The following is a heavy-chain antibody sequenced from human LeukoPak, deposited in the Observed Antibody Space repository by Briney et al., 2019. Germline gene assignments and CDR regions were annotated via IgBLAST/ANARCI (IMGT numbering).Heavy chain of an antibody. CDR1: GFTFSSYA. CDR2: ISGSGGST. J-gene: IGHJ4*02. D-gene: IGHD3-16*01. Sequence: AGGSLRLSCAASGFTFSSYAMSWVRQAPGKGLEWVSGISGSGGSTYYADSVKGRFTISRDDAKNSLSLQMNYVRAGDTAIYYCAYTNHLTYWGQGTLVTVSS. CDR3: AYTNHLTY. V-gene: IGHV3-23*01.